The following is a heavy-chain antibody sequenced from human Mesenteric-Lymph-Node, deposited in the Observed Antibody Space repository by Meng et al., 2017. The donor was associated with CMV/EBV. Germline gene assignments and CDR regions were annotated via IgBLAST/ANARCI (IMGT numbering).Heavy chain of an antibody. CDR1: GYSFLGFY. CDR2: LDPHRGGT. D-gene: IGHD6-13*01. V-gene: IGHV1-2*06. J-gene: IGHJ4*02. CDR3: ATIASERYY. Sequence: SCSASGYSFLGFYPHWVRQAPGRGLVCMGRLDPHRGGTTYAQNFQGRVTMTRDTSISTAYMELSRLGSDDTAIYYCATIASERYYWGQGTLVTVSS.